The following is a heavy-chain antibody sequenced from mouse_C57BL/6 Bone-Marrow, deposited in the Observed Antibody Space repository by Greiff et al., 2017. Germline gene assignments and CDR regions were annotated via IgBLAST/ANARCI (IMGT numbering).Heavy chain of an antibody. CDR2: IDPSDSYT. J-gene: IGHJ4*01. CDR1: GYTFTSYW. Sequence: QVQLQQPGAELVMPGASVKLSCKASGYTFTSYWMHWVKQRPGQGLEWIGEIDPSDSYTNYNQKFKGKSTLTVDKSSSTAYMQLSSLTSEDSAVYYCARTGSFYTMDYWGKGTSVTVSS. V-gene: IGHV1-69*01. D-gene: IGHD1-1*01. CDR3: ARTGSFYTMDY.